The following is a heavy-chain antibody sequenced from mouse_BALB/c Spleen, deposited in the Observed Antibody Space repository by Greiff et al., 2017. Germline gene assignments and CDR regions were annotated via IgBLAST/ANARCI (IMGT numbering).Heavy chain of an antibody. V-gene: IGHV7-3*02. CDR1: GFTFTDYY. Sequence: EVQLVESGGGLVQPGGSLRLSCATSGFTFTDYYMSWVRQPPGKALEWLGFIRNKANGYTTEYSASVKGRFTISRDNSQSILYLQMNTLRAEDSATYYCARDHRYDGAYWGQGTLVTVSA. CDR2: IRNKANGYTT. J-gene: IGHJ3*01. CDR3: ARDHRYDGAY. D-gene: IGHD2-14*01.